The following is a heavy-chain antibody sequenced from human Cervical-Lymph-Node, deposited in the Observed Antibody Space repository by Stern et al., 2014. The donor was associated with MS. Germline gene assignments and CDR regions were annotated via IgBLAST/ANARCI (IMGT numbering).Heavy chain of an antibody. CDR1: GFTVSRDY. V-gene: IGHV3-53*01. Sequence: EVQLEESGGGVIQPGGSLRLSCTASGFTVSRDYMTWVRQAPGTGREWVSLITNVGSTFYTDSVKGRFTISRDDSKNTVYLHMTSLRAEDTAMYYCARDTSSPERSDWWGQGTLVTVSS. J-gene: IGHJ4*02. CDR3: ARDTSSPERSDW. D-gene: IGHD1-1*01. CDR2: ITNVGST.